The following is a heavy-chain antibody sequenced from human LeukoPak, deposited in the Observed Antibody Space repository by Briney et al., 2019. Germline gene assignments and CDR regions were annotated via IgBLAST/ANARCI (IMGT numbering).Heavy chain of an antibody. V-gene: IGHV1-69*04. D-gene: IGHD6-19*01. J-gene: IGHJ4*02. CDR1: GGTFSSYA. CDR3: ATAPAVAAPGYFDY. CDR2: IIPILGIA. Sequence: SVKVSCKASGGTFSSYAISWVRQAPGQGLEWMGRIIPILGIANYAQKFQGRVTITADKSTSTAYMELSSLRSEDTAVYYCATAPAVAAPGYFDYWGQGTLVTVSS.